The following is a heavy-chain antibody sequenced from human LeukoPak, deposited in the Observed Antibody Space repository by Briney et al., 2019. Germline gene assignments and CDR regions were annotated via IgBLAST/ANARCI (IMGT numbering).Heavy chain of an antibody. J-gene: IGHJ4*02. D-gene: IGHD3-10*01. CDR1: GGSISSYY. CDR2: IYYSGST. CDR3: ARVNDGLLWFGELSTIDY. Sequence: PSETLSLTGTVSGGSISSYYWSWIRQPPGKGLEWIGYIYYSGSTNYNPSLKSRVTISVDTSKNQFSLKLSSVTAADTAVYYCARVNDGLLWFGELSTIDYWGQGTLVTVSS. V-gene: IGHV4-59*12.